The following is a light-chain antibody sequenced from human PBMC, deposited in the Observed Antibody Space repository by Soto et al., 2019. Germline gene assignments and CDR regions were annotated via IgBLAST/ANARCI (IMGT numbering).Light chain of an antibody. Sequence: DIQMTQSPSSLSASVGDRVTITCRASQSISSHLNWYQQKPGKAPKLLIYAASGLQSGVPSRFSGSGSGTDFTLTISSLQPEDFGIYYCQQCHATPLTFGQGTRLDI. V-gene: IGKV1-39*01. J-gene: IGKJ5*01. CDR3: QQCHATPLT. CDR1: QSISSH. CDR2: AAS.